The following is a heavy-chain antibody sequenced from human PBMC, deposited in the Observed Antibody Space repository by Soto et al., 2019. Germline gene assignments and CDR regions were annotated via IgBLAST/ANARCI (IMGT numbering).Heavy chain of an antibody. CDR3: ARALVPSTCCAFDR. D-gene: IGHD1-26*01. Sequence: SETLSLTCTVPGDSISSYHWGWIRQPPGKGLEWIGFVYYSGGKYYNPSLESRVTMSTDTSRNQVSLKVKSVTAADTAVYYCARALVPSTCCAFDRWGQGTMVTVSS. CDR2: VYYSGGK. V-gene: IGHV4-59*01. J-gene: IGHJ3*01. CDR1: GDSISSYH.